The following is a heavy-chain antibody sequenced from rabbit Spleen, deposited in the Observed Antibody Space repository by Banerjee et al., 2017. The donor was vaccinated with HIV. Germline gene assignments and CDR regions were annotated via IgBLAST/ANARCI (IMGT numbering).Heavy chain of an antibody. Sequence: QSLEESGGDLVKPGASLTLTCTASGVSFTGDSFSGDSYMCWVRQAPGKGLEWIVCIDSGSSGFTYFASWAKGRFTISRTSSTTVTLQMTSLTAADTATYFCARSRNRDVEFNLWGPGTLVTVS. V-gene: IGHV1S40*01. CDR2: IDSGSSGFT. CDR1: GVSFTGDSFSGDSY. J-gene: IGHJ4*01. CDR3: ARSRNRDVEFNL.